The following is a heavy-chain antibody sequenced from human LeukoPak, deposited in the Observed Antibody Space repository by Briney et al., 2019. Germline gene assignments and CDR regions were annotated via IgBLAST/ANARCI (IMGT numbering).Heavy chain of an antibody. Sequence: SETLSLTCTVSGGSISSSSYYWGWIRQPPGKGLEWIGSIYYSGSTYYNPSLKSRVTISVDASKNQFSLKLSSVTAADTAVYYCARLPRIFGVVQVYYYMDVWGKGTTVTVSS. CDR3: ARLPRIFGVVQVYYYMDV. CDR1: GGSISSSSYY. CDR2: IYYSGST. D-gene: IGHD3-3*01. V-gene: IGHV4-39*01. J-gene: IGHJ6*03.